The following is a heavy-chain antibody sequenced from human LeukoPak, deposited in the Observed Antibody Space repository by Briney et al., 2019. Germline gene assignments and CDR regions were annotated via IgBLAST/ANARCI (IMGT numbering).Heavy chain of an antibody. CDR3: AREDSSGWYPTLYYYGMDV. CDR1: GYTFTSYA. V-gene: IGHV7-4-1*02. Sequence: GASVKVSCKASGYTFTSYAMNWVRQAPGQGLEWMGWINTNTGNPTYAQGFTGRFVFSLDTSVGTAYLQISSLKAEDTAVYYCAREDSSGWYPTLYYYGMDVWGQGTTVTVSS. D-gene: IGHD6-19*01. CDR2: INTNTGNP. J-gene: IGHJ6*02.